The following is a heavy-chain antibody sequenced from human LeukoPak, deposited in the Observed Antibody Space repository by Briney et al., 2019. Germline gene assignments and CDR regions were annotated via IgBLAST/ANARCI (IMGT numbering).Heavy chain of an antibody. V-gene: IGHV1-69*06. D-gene: IGHD3-3*01. CDR2: IIPIFGTA. CDR1: GGTFSSYA. J-gene: IGHJ6*03. CDR3: ARSGAYDFWSGGSLQVYYYYMDV. Sequence: SVKVSCKASGGTFSSYAISWVRQAPGQGLEWMGGIIPIFGTANYAQKFQGRVTITADKSTSTAYMELSSLRSEDTAVYYCARSGAYDFWSGGSLQVYYYYMDVWGKGTTVTVSS.